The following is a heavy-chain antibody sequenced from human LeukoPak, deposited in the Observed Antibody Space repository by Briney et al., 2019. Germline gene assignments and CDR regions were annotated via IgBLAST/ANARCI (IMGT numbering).Heavy chain of an antibody. D-gene: IGHD5-18*01. CDR3: ERDAGYSYDYPNWFDP. J-gene: IGHJ5*02. V-gene: IGHV3-48*03. CDR1: GFTFGGYD. Sequence: GRSLRLSCTASGFTFGGYDMSWVRQAPGKGLEWVSYISSSGSTIYYADSVKGRFTISRDNAKNSLYLQMNSLRAEDTAVYYCERDAGYSYDYPNWFDPWGQGTLVTVSS. CDR2: ISSSGSTI.